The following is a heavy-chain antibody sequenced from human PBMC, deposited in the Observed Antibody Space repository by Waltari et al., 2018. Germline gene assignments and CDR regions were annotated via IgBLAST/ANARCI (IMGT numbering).Heavy chain of an antibody. V-gene: IGHV4-34*01. CDR3: ARGRYSGYDRYYYYYGMDV. J-gene: IGHJ6*02. CDR2: INHSGST. Sequence: QVQLQQWGAGLLKPSETLSLTCAVYGGSFSGYYWSWIRQPPGTGLEWIGEINHSGSTNYKPSLKSRVTISVDTSKNQFSLKLSSVTAADTAVYYCARGRYSGYDRYYYYYGMDVWGQGTTVTVSS. CDR1: GGSFSGYY. D-gene: IGHD5-12*01.